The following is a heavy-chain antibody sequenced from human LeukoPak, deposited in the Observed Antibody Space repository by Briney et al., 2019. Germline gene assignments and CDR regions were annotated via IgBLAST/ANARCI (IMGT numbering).Heavy chain of an antibody. CDR3: AXXWRVTMVRGPAFFDY. CDR2: IYTSGST. D-gene: IGHD3-10*01. J-gene: IGHJ4*02. V-gene: IGHV4-4*07. CDR1: GGSISSYY. Sequence: SETLSLTCTVSGGSISSYYWSWIRQPAGKGLEWIGRIYTSGSTNYNPSLKSRVTMSVDTSKNQFSLKLSSVTAADTAVYYCAXXWRVTMVRGPAFFDYWGQGTLVTVSS.